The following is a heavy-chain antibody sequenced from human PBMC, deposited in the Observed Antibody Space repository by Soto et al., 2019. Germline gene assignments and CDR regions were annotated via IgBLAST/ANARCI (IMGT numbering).Heavy chain of an antibody. CDR3: ARATYYYDNSGYYY. D-gene: IGHD3-22*01. V-gene: IGHV3-21*01. CDR2: ISSNSNYI. CDR1: GFTFSTYS. Sequence: GWSLRLSCAASGFTFSTYSMNWVRQAPGKGLEWVSSISSNSNYIYYADSVKGRFTISRDNAKNSLYLQMNSLRAEDTAVYYCARATYYYDNSGYYYWGQGTLVTVSS. J-gene: IGHJ4*02.